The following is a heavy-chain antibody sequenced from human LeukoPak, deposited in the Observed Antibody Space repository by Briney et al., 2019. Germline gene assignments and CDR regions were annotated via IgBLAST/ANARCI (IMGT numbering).Heavy chain of an antibody. D-gene: IGHD5-12*01. CDR2: IYYSGST. V-gene: IGHV4-59*01. Sequence: SETLSLTCTVSGGSISSYFWTWIRQPPGKGLEWIGYIYYSGSTNYNPSLKSRVTISVDTSKNQFTLKLSSVTAADTAVYHCARGSRGYSGYDADYWGQGTLVTVSS. CDR3: ARGSRGYSGYDADY. CDR1: GGSISSYF. J-gene: IGHJ4*02.